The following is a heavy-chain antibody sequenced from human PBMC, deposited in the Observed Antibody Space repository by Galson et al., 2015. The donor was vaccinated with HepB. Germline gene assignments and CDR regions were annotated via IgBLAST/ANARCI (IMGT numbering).Heavy chain of an antibody. J-gene: IGHJ3*02. Sequence: SLRLSCAASGFTFSSYWMSWVRQAPGKGLEWVANIKQDGSEKYYVDSVKGRFTISRDNAKNSLYLQMNSLRAEDTAVYYCARDQIEYYYDSSGYYTAFDIWGQGTVVTVSS. V-gene: IGHV3-7*01. CDR3: ARDQIEYYYDSSGYYTAFDI. CDR1: GFTFSSYW. D-gene: IGHD3-22*01. CDR2: IKQDGSEK.